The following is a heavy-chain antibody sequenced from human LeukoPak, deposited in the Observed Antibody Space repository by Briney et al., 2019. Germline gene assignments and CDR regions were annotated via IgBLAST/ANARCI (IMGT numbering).Heavy chain of an antibody. CDR2: IYHSGST. J-gene: IGHJ4*02. V-gene: IGHV4-30-2*01. Sequence: SETLSLTCAVSGGSISSGGYSWSWIRQPPGKGLEWIGYIYHSGSTYYNPSLKSRVTISVDRSKNQFSLKLSSVTAADTAVYYCARAGGDFWSGYPYYFDYWGQGTLVTVSS. CDR1: GGSISSGGYS. CDR3: ARAGGDFWSGYPYYFDY. D-gene: IGHD3-3*01.